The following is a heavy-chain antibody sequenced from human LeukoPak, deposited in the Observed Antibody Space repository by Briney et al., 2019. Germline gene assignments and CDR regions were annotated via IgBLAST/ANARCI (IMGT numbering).Heavy chain of an antibody. CDR1: GFTFTRYA. CDR3: ARGSYCSGGSCYDYSYYGMDV. V-gene: IGHV3-30-3*01. Sequence: GGSLRLSCAASGFTFTRYAMHWVRQAPGKGLEWLAIISHDGSNKYYVESEKGRFTISRDNSMDTLYLRMNSLRPEDTAVYYCARGSYCSGGSCYDYSYYGMDVWGQGATVTVSS. D-gene: IGHD2-15*01. J-gene: IGHJ6*02. CDR2: ISHDGSNK.